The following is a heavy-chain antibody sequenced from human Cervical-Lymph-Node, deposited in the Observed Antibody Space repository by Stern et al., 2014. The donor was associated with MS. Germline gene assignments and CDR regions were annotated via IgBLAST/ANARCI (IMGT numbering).Heavy chain of an antibody. D-gene: IGHD3-10*01. Sequence: VQLVESGPGLVKPSQTLSLTCTVSGGSINSRGYYWSWIRQHPGKGLEGIGYIYYTGSTYYNPSLKSRVTISIDTSTKHFSLNLRSVTAADTAVYFCARAHSSYGSGIYNYWGQGTLVTVSS. J-gene: IGHJ4*02. CDR3: ARAHSSYGSGIYNY. V-gene: IGHV4-31*03. CDR1: GGSINSRGYY. CDR2: IYYTGST.